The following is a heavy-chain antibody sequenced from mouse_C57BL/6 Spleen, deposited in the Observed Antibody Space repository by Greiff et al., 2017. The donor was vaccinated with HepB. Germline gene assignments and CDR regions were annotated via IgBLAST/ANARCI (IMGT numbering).Heavy chain of an antibody. J-gene: IGHJ4*01. CDR1: GFTFSDYG. CDR3: ASRTGRDYAMDY. CDR2: ISSGSSTI. Sequence: VQLKESGGGLVKPGGSLKLSCAASGFTFSDYGMHWVRQAPEKGLEWVAYISSGSSTIYYADTVKGRFTISRDNAKNTLFLQMTSLRSEDTAMYYCASRTGRDYAMDYWGQGTSVTVSS. V-gene: IGHV5-17*01.